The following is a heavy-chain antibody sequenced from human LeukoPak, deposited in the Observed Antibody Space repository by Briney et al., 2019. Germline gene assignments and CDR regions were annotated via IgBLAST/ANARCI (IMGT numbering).Heavy chain of an antibody. Sequence: GGSLRLSCAASGFTFSDYYMSWIRQAPGKGLEWVSYISSSGSTISYADSVKGRFTISRDSAKNSLYLQMNSLRAEDTALYYCARGVVLAANFDYWGQGALVTVSS. D-gene: IGHD2-15*01. V-gene: IGHV3-11*01. CDR2: ISSSGSTI. CDR1: GFTFSDYY. CDR3: ARGVVLAANFDY. J-gene: IGHJ4*02.